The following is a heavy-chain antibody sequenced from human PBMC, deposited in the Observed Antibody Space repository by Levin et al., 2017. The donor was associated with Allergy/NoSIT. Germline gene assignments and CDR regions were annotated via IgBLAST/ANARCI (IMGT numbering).Heavy chain of an antibody. V-gene: IGHV3-23*01. CDR2: ISISGDKT. CDR1: GFTFSNYA. CDR3: AKDGTSGSGSYYLGTFDS. Sequence: GESLKISCAASGFTFSNYAMAWVRQAPGEGLEWVSGISISGDKTYYADSVKGRFTISRDNSKNTLYAQMDSLRAEDTALYYCAKDGTSGSGSYYLGTFDSWGQGTMVTVSS. D-gene: IGHD3-10*01. J-gene: IGHJ3*02.